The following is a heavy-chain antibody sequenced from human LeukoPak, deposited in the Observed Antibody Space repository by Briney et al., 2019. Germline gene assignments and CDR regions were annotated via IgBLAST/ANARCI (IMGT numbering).Heavy chain of an antibody. CDR2: IIPIFGTA. D-gene: IGHD3-22*01. J-gene: IGHJ3*02. CDR1: GGTFSSYA. Sequence: SVKVSFKASGGTFSSYAISWVRQAPGQGLEWMGGIIPIFGTANYAQKFQGRVTITADESTSTAYMELSSLRSEDTAVYYCASGGYDSSGYYGAFDIWGQGTMVTVSS. CDR3: ASGGYDSSGYYGAFDI. V-gene: IGHV1-69*13.